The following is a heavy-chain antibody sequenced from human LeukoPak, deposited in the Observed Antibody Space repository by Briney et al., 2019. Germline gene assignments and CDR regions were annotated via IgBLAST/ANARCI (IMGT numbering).Heavy chain of an antibody. CDR1: GFTFSSYG. J-gene: IGHJ4*02. CDR3: TKTTRPLGALDH. CDR2: IWYDGSNK. D-gene: IGHD1-26*01. Sequence: PGGSLRLSCAASGFTFSSYGMHWVRQAPGKGLEWVAVIWYDGSNKYYADSVKGRFTISRDNSKNTLYLQMNSLRDDDTAIYYCTKTTRPLGALDHWGQGTLVTVSS. V-gene: IGHV3-33*06.